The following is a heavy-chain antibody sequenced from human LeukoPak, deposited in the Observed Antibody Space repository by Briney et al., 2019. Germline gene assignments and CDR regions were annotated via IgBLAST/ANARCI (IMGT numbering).Heavy chain of an antibody. CDR1: GYSFTSYW. J-gene: IGHJ4*02. D-gene: IGHD5/OR15-5a*01. V-gene: IGHV5-51*01. Sequence: GESLKISCKGSGYSFTSYWIAWVRQMPGKGLEWMGIIYPGDSDTRCSPSFQGQVTISADKSISSAYLQWSSLKASDTAMCYCARQLNIVSTPDVLDYWGQGTLVTVSS. CDR2: IYPGDSDT. CDR3: ARQLNIVSTPDVLDY.